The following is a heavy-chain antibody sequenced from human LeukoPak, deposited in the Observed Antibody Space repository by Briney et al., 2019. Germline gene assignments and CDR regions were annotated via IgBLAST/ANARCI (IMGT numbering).Heavy chain of an antibody. CDR1: GGSFSGYY. D-gene: IGHD1-26*01. J-gene: IGHJ4*02. Sequence: PSETLSLTCAVYGGSFSGYYWSWIRQPPGKGLDWTGEIIHSGGTNYNPSLKSRVTISVDTSKNQFSLNLNSINAADTAVYYCARGLGGSYYFGHWGQGTLVTVSS. CDR3: ARGLGGSYYFGH. CDR2: IIHSGGT. V-gene: IGHV4-34*01.